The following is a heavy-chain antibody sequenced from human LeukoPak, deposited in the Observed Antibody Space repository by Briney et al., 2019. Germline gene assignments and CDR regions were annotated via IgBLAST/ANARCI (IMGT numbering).Heavy chain of an antibody. Sequence: SVTLSCAASGFTFSSXGIHWVRHAPCKGXEWVAVISYDGSNKYYADSVKGRFTISRDNSKNTLYLQMNSLRAEDTAVYYCAKDLVGAIDYWGQGTLVTVSS. CDR1: GFTFSSXG. CDR3: AKDLVGAIDY. CDR2: ISYDGSNK. D-gene: IGHD1-26*01. V-gene: IGHV3-30*18. J-gene: IGHJ4*02.